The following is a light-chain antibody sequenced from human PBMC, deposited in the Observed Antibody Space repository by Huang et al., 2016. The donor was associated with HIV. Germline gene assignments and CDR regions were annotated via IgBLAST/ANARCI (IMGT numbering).Light chain of an antibody. J-gene: IGKJ3*01. CDR3: QQRSNWPLFT. Sequence: EIVLTQSPATLSLSPGERPTLSCKASQSVSSSLAWYQQKPGQAPRLLIYDTSNRATGIPARFSGSESGTDFTLTISSLEPEDFAVYYCQQRSNWPLFTVGPGTKVDIK. V-gene: IGKV3-11*01. CDR2: DTS. CDR1: QSVSSS.